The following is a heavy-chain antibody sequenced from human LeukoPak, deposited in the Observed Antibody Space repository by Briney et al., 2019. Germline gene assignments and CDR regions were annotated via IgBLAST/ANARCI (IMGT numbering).Heavy chain of an antibody. J-gene: IGHJ4*02. D-gene: IGHD3-22*01. V-gene: IGHV4-34*01. CDR1: GGSFSGYY. CDR3: ARSRPPAYYYDSSGYYLDY. CDR2: INHSGST. Sequence: PSETLSLTCAVYGGSFSGYYWSWIRQPPGKGLEWIGEINHSGSTNYNPSLKSRVTISVDTSKNQFSLKLSSVTAADTAVYYCARSRPPAYYYDSSGYYLDYWGQGTLVTVSS.